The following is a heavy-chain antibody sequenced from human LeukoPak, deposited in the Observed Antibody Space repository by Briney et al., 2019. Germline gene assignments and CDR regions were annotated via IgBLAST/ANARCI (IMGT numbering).Heavy chain of an antibody. CDR3: ARDHQPYYDSSGYYLGY. CDR1: GYTLSELS. J-gene: IGHJ4*02. V-gene: IGHV1-24*01. Sequence: ASVKVSCKVSGYTLSELSIHWVRQAPGKGLEWMGGFDPEDGETIYAQKFQGRVTMTEDTSTDTAYMELSSLRSEDTAVYYCARDHQPYYDSSGYYLGYWGQGTLVTVSS. D-gene: IGHD3-22*01. CDR2: FDPEDGET.